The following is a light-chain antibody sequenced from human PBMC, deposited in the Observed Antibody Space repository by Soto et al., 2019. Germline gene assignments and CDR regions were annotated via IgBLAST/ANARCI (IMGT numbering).Light chain of an antibody. J-gene: IGLJ2*01. Sequence: SYELTQPPSVSVSPGQTASITCSGDKLGDKYACWYHQKPGQSPVLLIYQDNKRPSGIPERFSGSNSGNTATLTISGTQAMDEADYYCQAWDNISAIFGGGTKVTVL. CDR1: KLGDKY. CDR3: QAWDNISAI. CDR2: QDN. V-gene: IGLV3-1*01.